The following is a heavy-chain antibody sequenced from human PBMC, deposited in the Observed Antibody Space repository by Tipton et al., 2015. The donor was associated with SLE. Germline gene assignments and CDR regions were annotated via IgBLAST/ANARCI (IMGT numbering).Heavy chain of an antibody. CDR1: GGSISSGGYS. CDR2: IYHSGST. CDR3: ARLPVPLGSYPLDY. D-gene: IGHD1-26*01. Sequence: TLSLTCAVSGGSISSGGYSWSWIRQPPGKGLEWIGYIYHSGSTYYNPSLKSRVTISADKSISTAYLQWSSLKASDTAMYYCARLPVPLGSYPLDYWGQGTLVTVSS. J-gene: IGHJ4*02. V-gene: IGHV4-30-2*01.